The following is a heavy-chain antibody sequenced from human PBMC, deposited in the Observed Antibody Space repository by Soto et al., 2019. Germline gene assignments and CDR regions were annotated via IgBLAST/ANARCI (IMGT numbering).Heavy chain of an antibody. CDR2: ISPDGRTT. CDR3: ADSWLPTSY. CDR1: GRSCSHYW. Sequence: SCGASGRSCSHYWMHCVRQAPGKGLVWVSRISPDGRTTTYADSVKGRFTISRDNAKSTLYLQMNSLTVEDGAVYYCADSWLPTSYWGPGTLVPVSS. V-gene: IGHV3-74*01. D-gene: IGHD3-10*01. J-gene: IGHJ4*02.